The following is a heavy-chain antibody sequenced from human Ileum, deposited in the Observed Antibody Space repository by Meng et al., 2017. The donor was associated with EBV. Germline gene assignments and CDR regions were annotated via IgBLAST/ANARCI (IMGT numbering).Heavy chain of an antibody. CDR1: GDSLSSSRYS. CDR3: AREDSSGWFRVDY. D-gene: IGHD6-19*01. Sequence: LQWSVPGLLEPSSSRPLPCPAFGDSLSSSRYSWDCIRRPPRKGLEWIGNFYFGGSTYSNPSLRSRVTISGDTSKNQFSLKLTSVTAADTAIYYCAREDSSGWFRVDYWGPGSLVTVSS. J-gene: IGHJ4*02. CDR2: FYFGGST. V-gene: IGHV4-39*07.